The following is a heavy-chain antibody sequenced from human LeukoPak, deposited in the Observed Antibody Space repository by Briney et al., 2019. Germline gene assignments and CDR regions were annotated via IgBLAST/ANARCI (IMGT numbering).Heavy chain of an antibody. J-gene: IGHJ2*01. CDR3: ARGYSSSWYDWYFDL. CDR2: INPNSGGT. D-gene: IGHD6-13*01. CDR1: GYTFTGYY. Sequence: RASVKVSCKASGYTFTGYYMHWVRQAPGQGLEWMGRINPNSGGTNYAQKFQGRVTMTRDTSISTAYMELSRLRSDDTAVYYCARGYSSSWYDWYFDLWGRGTLVTVSS. V-gene: IGHV1-2*06.